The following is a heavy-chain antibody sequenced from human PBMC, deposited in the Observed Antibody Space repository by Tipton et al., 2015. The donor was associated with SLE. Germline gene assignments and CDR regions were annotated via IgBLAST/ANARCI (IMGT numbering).Heavy chain of an antibody. CDR3: ARDHILTGYYPYFDY. D-gene: IGHD3-9*01. J-gene: IGHJ4*02. V-gene: IGHV3-7*01. Sequence: GSLRLSCAASGLTFSSYGMHWVRQAPGKGLEWVANIKQDGSEKYYVDSVKGRFTISRDNAKNSLYLQMNSLRAEDTAVYYCARDHILTGYYPYFDYWGQGTLVTVSS. CDR1: GLTFSSYG. CDR2: IKQDGSEK.